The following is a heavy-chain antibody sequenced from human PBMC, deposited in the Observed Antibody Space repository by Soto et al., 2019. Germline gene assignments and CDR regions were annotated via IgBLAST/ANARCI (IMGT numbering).Heavy chain of an antibody. V-gene: IGHV3-23*01. CDR2: FSGRSGDT. J-gene: IGHJ4*02. Sequence: VGSLRLSCVASGFSISTHALTWVRQAPGKGLEWVSSFSGRSGDTYYAASVKGRFTISGDSSKNTVILQMNNLRADDTALYYCARDSSAWPNYFDSWGQGIQVTVSS. D-gene: IGHD6-19*01. CDR1: GFSISTHA. CDR3: ARDSSAWPNYFDS.